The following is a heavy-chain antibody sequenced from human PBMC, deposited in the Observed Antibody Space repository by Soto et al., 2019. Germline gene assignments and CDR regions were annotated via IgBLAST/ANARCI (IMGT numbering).Heavy chain of an antibody. Sequence: EVPLLESGGGLVQPGGSLRLSCAASGFTFSSYAMSWVRQAPRKGLEWVSTISGGGGSTYSADSVKGRFTISRDNSKNTVYLQMNSLRAEDTAVYYCAKPTVTTAWGTFAFWGQGTMVTVSS. J-gene: IGHJ3*01. CDR1: GFTFSSYA. V-gene: IGHV3-23*01. CDR2: ISGGGGST. D-gene: IGHD4-17*01. CDR3: AKPTVTTAWGTFAF.